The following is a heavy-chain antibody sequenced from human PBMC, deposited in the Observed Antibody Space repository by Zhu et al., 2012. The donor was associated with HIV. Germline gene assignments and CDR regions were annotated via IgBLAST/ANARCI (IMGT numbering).Heavy chain of an antibody. Sequence: QVQLEESGPGLVKPSETLSLTCGVSGYSISSGYYWGWIRQSPGKGLEWIGTIYHSGSTYYNPSLKSRVIISVDTSKNHFSLKLNSVTAADTALYYCASQVTGVRGVVDYWGQGTLVTVSS. V-gene: IGHV4-38-2*01. CDR2: IYHSGST. D-gene: IGHD3-10*01. CDR1: GYSISSGYY. J-gene: IGHJ4*02. CDR3: ASQVTGVRGVVDY.